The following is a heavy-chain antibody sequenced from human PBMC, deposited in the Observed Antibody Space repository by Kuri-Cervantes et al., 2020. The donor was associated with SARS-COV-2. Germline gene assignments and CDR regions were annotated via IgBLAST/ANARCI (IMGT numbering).Heavy chain of an antibody. CDR1: GFTFSSHC. D-gene: IGHD6-6*01. CDR3: ARDREFIAARIFGY. CDR2: IKQDGSEK. Sequence: GGSLRLSCTASGFTFSSHCMSWVRQAPGKGLEWVANIKQDGSEKYYVDSVKGRFTISRDNAKNSLYLQMNSLRAEDTAVYYCARDREFIAARIFGYWGQGTLVTVSS. J-gene: IGHJ4*02. V-gene: IGHV3-7*01.